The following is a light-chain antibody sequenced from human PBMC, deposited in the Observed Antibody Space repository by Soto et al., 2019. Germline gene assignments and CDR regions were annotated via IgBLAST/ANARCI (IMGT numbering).Light chain of an antibody. V-gene: IGLV1-36*01. CDR3: AAWDDSLNGLV. CDR1: GSNIGNNA. Sequence: QSVLTQPPSVSEAPRQRVTISCSGSGSNIGNNAVNWYQQLPGKAPKLLIYSDDLLPSGVSDRFSGSKSGTSASLAISGLQSEDEADYYCAAWDDSLNGLVFGGGTKVTVL. J-gene: IGLJ2*01. CDR2: SDD.